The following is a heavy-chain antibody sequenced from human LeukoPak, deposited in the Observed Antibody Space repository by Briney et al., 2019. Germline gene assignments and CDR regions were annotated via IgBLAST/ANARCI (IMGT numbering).Heavy chain of an antibody. J-gene: IGHJ4*02. V-gene: IGHV4-59*01. CDR2: IYYTGNT. D-gene: IGHD6-6*01. CDR1: GGSITSYF. Sequence: SSETLSLTCTVSGGSITSYFWSWIRQPPGKGLECIGYIYYTGNTNYNPSLKSRVTMSIDTSKNQFSLKLSSVTAADTAVYYCARVVSEQLVGWGQGTLVTVSS. CDR3: ARVVSEQLVG.